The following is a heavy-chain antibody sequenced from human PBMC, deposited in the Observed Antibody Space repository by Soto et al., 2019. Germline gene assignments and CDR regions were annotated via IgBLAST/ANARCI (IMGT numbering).Heavy chain of an antibody. J-gene: IGHJ4*02. V-gene: IGHV3-21*06. CDR1: GFPFRNYN. D-gene: IGHD2-21*01. CDR3: ARDIASPGGDYFDS. CDR2: ISTGGAYM. Sequence: GGSLSLSCTASGFPFRNYNMNWVRQAPGKGLEWVSSISTGGAYMFYADSVKGRFTISRDNAQNSLFLQIDSPRAEDTAVYYCARDIASPGGDYFDSWGQGTLVTVSS.